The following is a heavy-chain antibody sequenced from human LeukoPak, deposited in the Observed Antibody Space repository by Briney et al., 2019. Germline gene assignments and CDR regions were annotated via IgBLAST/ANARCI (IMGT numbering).Heavy chain of an antibody. CDR2: ISAYNGNT. Sequence: GASVKVSCKPSGYTFTSYGISWVREAPGQGLEWMGWISAYNGNTNYARKLQGRVTMTTDTSTSTAYMELRSLRSDDTAVYYCARGYVAVAGYYFDYWGQGTLVTVSS. J-gene: IGHJ4*02. V-gene: IGHV1-18*01. D-gene: IGHD6-19*01. CDR3: ARGYVAVAGYYFDY. CDR1: GYTFTSYG.